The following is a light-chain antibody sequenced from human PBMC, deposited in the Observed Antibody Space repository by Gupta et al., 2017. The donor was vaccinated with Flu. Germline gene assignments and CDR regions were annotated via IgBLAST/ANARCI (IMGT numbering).Light chain of an antibody. J-gene: IGLJ3*02. CDR2: YKSDSDK. V-gene: IGLV5-45*03. CDR3: MIWHSSAWV. CDR1: RGINVGTYR. Sequence: VMPQPFPPPASPEASASLTCTLRRGINVGTYRIYWYQQKPGSPPQYLLRYKSDSDKQQGSGVPSRFSGSKDASANAGILLISGLQSEDEADYYCMIWHSSAWVFGGGTKLTVL.